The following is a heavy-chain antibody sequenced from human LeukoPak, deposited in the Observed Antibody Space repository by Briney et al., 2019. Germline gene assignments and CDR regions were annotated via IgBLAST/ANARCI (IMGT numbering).Heavy chain of an antibody. CDR2: IDPSDSYT. V-gene: IGHV5-10-1*01. Sequence: GESLRISCEGSGYSFINYWINWVRQMPGKGLEWMGRIDPSDSYTNYSPSFEGHVTISADKSITTAYLQWSSLQASDTAMYYCARSQYSSSSDWDYWGQGTLVTVSS. D-gene: IGHD6-6*01. CDR3: ARSQYSSSSDWDY. J-gene: IGHJ4*02. CDR1: GYSFINYW.